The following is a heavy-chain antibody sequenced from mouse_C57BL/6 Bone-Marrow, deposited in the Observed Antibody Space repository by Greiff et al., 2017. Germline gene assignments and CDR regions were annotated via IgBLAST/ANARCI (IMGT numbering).Heavy chain of an antibody. V-gene: IGHV14-4*01. CDR1: GFNIKDDY. CDR3: SSFDGHYFDF. J-gene: IGHJ2*01. Sequence: VQLQQSGAELVRPGASVKLSCTASGFNIKDDYIHWVKQRPEQGLEWIGWIDPEIGDTEYASKFQGKATIPSDTSSNTAYLQLSSLTSEDSAVYYCSSFDGHYFDFWGQGTPLTVAS. D-gene: IGHD2-3*01. CDR2: IDPEIGDT.